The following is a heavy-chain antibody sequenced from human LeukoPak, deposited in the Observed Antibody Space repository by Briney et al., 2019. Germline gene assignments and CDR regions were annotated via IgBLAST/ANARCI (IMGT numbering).Heavy chain of an antibody. J-gene: IGHJ6*03. CDR2: MNPNSGNT. CDR1: GYTFTSYD. CDR3: ARGVMTYYYMDV. V-gene: IGHV1-8*01. Sequence: ASVKVSCKASGYTFTSYDINWVRQATGQGLEWMRWMNPNSGNTGYAQKFQGRVTMTRNTSISTAYMELSSLRSEDTAVYYCARGVMTYYYMDVWGKGTTVTVSS. D-gene: IGHD2-21*01.